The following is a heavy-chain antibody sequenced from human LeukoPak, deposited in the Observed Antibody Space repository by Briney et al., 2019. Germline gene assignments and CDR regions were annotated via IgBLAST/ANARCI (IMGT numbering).Heavy chain of an antibody. V-gene: IGHV3-21*01. J-gene: IGHJ4*02. CDR2: ISSSSSYI. Sequence: GGSLRLSCAASGFTFSSYSMNWVRQAPGKGLEWVSSISSSSSYIYYADSVKGRFTISRDNAKNSLYLQMNSLRAEDTAVYYCARRVRGYSYEFDYWGQGTLVTVSS. CDR1: GFTFSSYS. CDR3: ARRVRGYSYEFDY. D-gene: IGHD5-18*01.